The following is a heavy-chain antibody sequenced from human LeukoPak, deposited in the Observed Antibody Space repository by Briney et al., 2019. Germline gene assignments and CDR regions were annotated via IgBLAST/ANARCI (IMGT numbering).Heavy chain of an antibody. Sequence: SETLSLTCTVTGGSISSYYWSWIRQPPGKGLEWIGYIQDTGNTRYNSSLKSRVTISSDTSTNQISLKLSSVTAADTAVYYCARPESVYSSGWYYWGQGTLVTVSS. CDR3: ARPESVYSSGWYY. D-gene: IGHD6-19*01. V-gene: IGHV4-59*08. J-gene: IGHJ4*02. CDR1: GGSISSYY. CDR2: IQDTGNT.